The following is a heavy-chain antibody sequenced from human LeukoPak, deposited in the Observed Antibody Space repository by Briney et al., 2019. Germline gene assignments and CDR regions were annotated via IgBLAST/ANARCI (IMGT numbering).Heavy chain of an antibody. CDR2: ISSSSSTI. J-gene: IGHJ4*02. CDR1: GFTFSSYS. Sequence: GGSLRLSCAASGFTFSSYSMNWVRQAPGKGLEWVSYISSSSSTIHYADSVKGRFTISRDNAKNSLYLQMNSLRAEDTAVYYCARGEFWDGYSYGCLGDYWGQGTLVTVSS. CDR3: ARGEFWDGYSYGCLGDY. V-gene: IGHV3-48*01. D-gene: IGHD5-18*01.